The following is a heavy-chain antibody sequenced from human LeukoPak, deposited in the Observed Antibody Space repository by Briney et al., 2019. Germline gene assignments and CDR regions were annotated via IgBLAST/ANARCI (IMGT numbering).Heavy chain of an antibody. V-gene: IGHV3-23*01. CDR1: GVTFSNYA. J-gene: IGHJ4*02. CDR2: ISGSGGGT. CDR3: ARKLSGGSRQAGDY. D-gene: IGHD2-15*01. Sequence: GGSLRLSCAASGVTFSNYAMSWVRHAPGKGLEWASGISGSGGGTYYIDSVRGRFPISRDNSKNMVYVEMNSLRAEDTAVYYCARKLSGGSRQAGDYWGQGTLVTVSS.